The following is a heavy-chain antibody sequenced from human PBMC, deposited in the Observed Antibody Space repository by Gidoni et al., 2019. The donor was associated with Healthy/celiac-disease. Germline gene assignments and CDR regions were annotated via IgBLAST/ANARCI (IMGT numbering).Heavy chain of an antibody. CDR3: TRDDFWSGYYKDY. Sequence: EVQLVESGGGLVQPGRSLRLSCTASGFTFGDYAMSWVRQAPGKGLEWVGFIRSKAYGGTTEYAASVKGRFTISRDDSKSIAYLQMNSLKTEDTAVYYCTRDDFWSGYYKDYWGQGTLVTVSS. J-gene: IGHJ4*02. CDR2: IRSKAYGGTT. D-gene: IGHD3-3*01. V-gene: IGHV3-49*04. CDR1: GFTFGDYA.